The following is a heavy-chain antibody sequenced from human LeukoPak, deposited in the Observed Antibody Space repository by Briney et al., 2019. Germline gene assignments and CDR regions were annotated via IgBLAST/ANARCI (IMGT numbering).Heavy chain of an antibody. V-gene: IGHV4-59*01. CDR3: AREGPYGGNEVFDY. CDR1: GGSISSYY. Sequence: PSETLSLTCTVSGGSISSYYWSWIRQPPGKGLEGIGYIYYSGSTNYNPSLKSRVTISVDTSKNQFSLKLSSVTAADTAVYYCAREGPYGGNEVFDYWGQGTLVTVSS. D-gene: IGHD4-23*01. J-gene: IGHJ4*02. CDR2: IYYSGST.